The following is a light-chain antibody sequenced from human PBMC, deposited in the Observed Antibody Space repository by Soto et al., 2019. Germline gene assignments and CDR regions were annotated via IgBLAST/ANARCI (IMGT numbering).Light chain of an antibody. CDR1: SSDVGSYNF. CDR2: EGS. J-gene: IGLJ1*01. CDR3: CSYAGSSAYV. V-gene: IGLV2-23*01. Sequence: SVLTQPASLSGSPGQSITISCTGASSDVGSYNFVSWYQQHPGKAPKLMISEGSNRPSGVSNRFTGSKSGNTASLTISGLQAEDEADYYCCSYAGSSAYVFGTGTKVTVL.